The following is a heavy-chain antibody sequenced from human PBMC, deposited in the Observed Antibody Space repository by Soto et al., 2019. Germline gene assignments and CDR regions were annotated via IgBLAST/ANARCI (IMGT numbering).Heavy chain of an antibody. J-gene: IGHJ6*03. CDR2: IRSKAYGGTT. Sequence: EVQLVESGGGLVQPGRSLRLSCTASGFTFGDYAMSWFRQAPGKGLEWVSYIRSKAYGGTTEYAASVKGRFTISRDDSKSIAYLQMNSLNTEDTAVYYCTRDRKLTIFGVYYMDVWGKGTTVTVSS. CDR3: TRDRKLTIFGVYYMDV. D-gene: IGHD3-3*01. V-gene: IGHV3-49*03. CDR1: GFTFGDYA.